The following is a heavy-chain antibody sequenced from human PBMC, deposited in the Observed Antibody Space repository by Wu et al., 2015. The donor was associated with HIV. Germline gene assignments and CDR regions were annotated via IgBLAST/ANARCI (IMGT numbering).Heavy chain of an antibody. J-gene: IGHJ6*02. CDR3: ARLSSGWPRHYYYYGMDV. D-gene: IGHD6-19*01. Sequence: QVQLVQSGAEVKKPGSSVKVSCKASGGTFRNHAVSWVRQAPGQGLEWMGRIIPISGTANYAQRFQGRVTITTDESTSTAYMELSSLRSEDTAVYYCARLSSGWPRHYYYYGMDVWGQGTTVTVSS. V-gene: IGHV1-69*05. CDR1: GGTFRNHA. CDR2: IIPISGTA.